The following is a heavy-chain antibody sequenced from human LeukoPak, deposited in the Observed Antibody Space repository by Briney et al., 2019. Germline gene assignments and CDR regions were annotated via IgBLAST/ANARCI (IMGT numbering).Heavy chain of an antibody. Sequence: GGSLRLSCAASGFAFRSYAMSWVRQAPGKGLVWVSQIKFDGSLASYADSVKGRFTISRDNTKNTLYLQMNSLGTEDTAVYYCVTGHYDSRMYFDLWGRGTLVIVSS. V-gene: IGHV3-74*01. CDR3: VTGHYDSRMYFDL. D-gene: IGHD3-16*01. J-gene: IGHJ2*01. CDR2: IKFDGSLA. CDR1: GFAFRSYA.